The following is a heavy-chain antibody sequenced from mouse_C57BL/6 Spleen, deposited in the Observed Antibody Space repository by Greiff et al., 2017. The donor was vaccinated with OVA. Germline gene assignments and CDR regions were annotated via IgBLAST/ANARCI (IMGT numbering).Heavy chain of an antibody. Sequence: EVQVVESGGDLVKPGGSLKLSCAASGFTFSSYGMSWVRQTPDKRLEWVATISSGGSYTYYPDSVKGRFTISRDNAKNTLYLQMSSLKSEDTAMYYCARLEGAESSWFAYWGQGTLVTVSA. CDR3: ARLEGAESSWFAY. CDR2: ISSGGSYT. CDR1: GFTFSSYG. J-gene: IGHJ3*01. V-gene: IGHV5-6*01.